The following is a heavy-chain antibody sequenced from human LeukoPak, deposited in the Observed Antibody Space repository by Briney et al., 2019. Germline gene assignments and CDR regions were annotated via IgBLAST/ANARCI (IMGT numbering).Heavy chain of an antibody. CDR1: GFTLSSYA. D-gene: IGHD2-21*01. CDR3: AKAPVTTCRGAYCYPFDY. J-gene: IGHJ4*02. V-gene: IGHV3-23*01. CDR2: ISDSGNT. Sequence: GRSLRLSCAASGFTLSSYAMSWVRQAPGKGLEWVSAISDSGNTYHADSVKGRFTISRDSSKNTLFLQMNRLRPEDAAVYYCAKAPVTTCRGAYCYPFDYWGQGTLVTVSS.